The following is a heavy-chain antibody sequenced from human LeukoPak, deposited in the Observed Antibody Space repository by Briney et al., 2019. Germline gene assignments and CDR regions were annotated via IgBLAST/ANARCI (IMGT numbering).Heavy chain of an antibody. CDR3: ARVNYGSGVFDY. CDR2: GYYSGTT. CDR1: GGSISSSSCY. D-gene: IGHD3-10*01. Sequence: SETLSLTCTVSGGSISSSSCYWGWIRQPPGKGLEWIGSGYYSGTTYYNPSLKSRVTISVDTSKNQFSLKLSSVTAADTAVYYCARVNYGSGVFDYWGQGSLVTVSS. J-gene: IGHJ4*02. V-gene: IGHV4-39*07.